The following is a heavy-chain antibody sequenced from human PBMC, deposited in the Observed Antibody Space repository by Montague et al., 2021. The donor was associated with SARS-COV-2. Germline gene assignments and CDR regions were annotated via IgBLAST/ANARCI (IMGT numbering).Heavy chain of an antibody. Sequence: SETLSLTCTVSGGSISSYYWSWSRQPPGKGLEWIGYTYYSGSTNYNPSLKSRVTISVETAKNQFSLKLSSVTAADTAVYYCARAFPRWLQFDPYFDYWGQGTLVTVSS. CDR2: TYYSGST. CDR1: GGSISSYY. CDR3: ARAFPRWLQFDPYFDY. J-gene: IGHJ4*02. D-gene: IGHD5-24*01. V-gene: IGHV4-59*01.